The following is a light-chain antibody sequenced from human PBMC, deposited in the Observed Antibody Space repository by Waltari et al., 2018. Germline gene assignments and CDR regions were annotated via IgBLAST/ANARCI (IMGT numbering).Light chain of an antibody. CDR1: QSVIRW. CDR2: QAS. CDR3: QQFNSNSWT. Sequence: DIQMTQSPSTLSPSVGDRATITCRASQSVIRWLAWYQQKPGKAPKLLIYQASTLESGVPSRFSGSSSGTQFTLTISSLQPDDFATYYCQQFNSNSWTFGQGTKVEIQ. V-gene: IGKV1-5*03. J-gene: IGKJ1*01.